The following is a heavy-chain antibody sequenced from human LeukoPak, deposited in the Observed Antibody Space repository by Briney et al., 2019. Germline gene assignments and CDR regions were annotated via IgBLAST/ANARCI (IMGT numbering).Heavy chain of an antibody. D-gene: IGHD6-25*01. Sequence: GESLKISCKASGYRFTSYWIGWVRQMPGKGLEWMGVIHPGEYERRYSPSFEGQVTISADKSISTAYMQWSSLKASDTTMYYCARRTDSGWKWFDPWGQGTLVTVSS. CDR1: GYRFTSYW. CDR2: IHPGEYER. J-gene: IGHJ5*02. V-gene: IGHV5-51*01. CDR3: ARRTDSGWKWFDP.